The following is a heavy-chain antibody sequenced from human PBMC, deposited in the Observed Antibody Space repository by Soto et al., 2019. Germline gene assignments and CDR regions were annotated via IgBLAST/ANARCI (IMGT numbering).Heavy chain of an antibody. CDR1: GFTFSSYG. CDR3: AKTAGYDYVWGSSGLDP. CDR2: ISYDGSDK. Sequence: QVQLVESGGGVVQPGRSLRLSCAGSGFTFSSYGMHWVRQAPGKGLEWVAVISYDGSDKYYGDSVKGRFTISRDDCKITLYLQMNSLRVEDTAIYYCAKTAGYDYVWGSSGLDPWGQGTLVTVSS. J-gene: IGHJ5*02. V-gene: IGHV3-30*18. D-gene: IGHD3-16*01.